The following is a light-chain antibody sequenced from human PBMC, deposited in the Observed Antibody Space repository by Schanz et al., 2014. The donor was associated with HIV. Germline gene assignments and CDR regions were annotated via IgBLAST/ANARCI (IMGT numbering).Light chain of an antibody. CDR3: QQYGSSPLT. V-gene: IGKV3-20*01. J-gene: IGKJ4*01. Sequence: EIVLTQSPGTLSLSPGERATLSCRASQSINNNYLAWYQQKPGQAHRLLIFGASSRATGIPDMFSGRGSGTDFTLTISRLEPEDFAVYYCQQYGSSPLTFGGGTKVEIK. CDR2: GAS. CDR1: QSINNNY.